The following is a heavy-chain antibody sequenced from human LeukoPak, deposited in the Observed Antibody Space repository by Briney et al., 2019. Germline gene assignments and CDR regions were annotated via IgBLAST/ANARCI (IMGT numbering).Heavy chain of an antibody. CDR2: ISGSGGST. CDR3: AKDVPRGCSGGSCYPYYFDY. Sequence: GGSLRLSCAASGFTFSSYAMSWVRQAPGKGLEWVSAISGSGGSTYYADSVKGRFTISRDNSKNTLYLQMNSLRAEDTAVYYCAKDVPRGCSGGSCYPYYFDYWGRGILVTVSS. V-gene: IGHV3-23*01. CDR1: GFTFSSYA. D-gene: IGHD2-15*01. J-gene: IGHJ4*02.